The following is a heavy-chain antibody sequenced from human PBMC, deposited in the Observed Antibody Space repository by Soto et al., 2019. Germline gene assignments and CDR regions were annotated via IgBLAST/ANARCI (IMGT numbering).Heavy chain of an antibody. Sequence: SETLSLTCTVSGGSISSYYWSWIRQPPGKGLEWIGYIYYSGSTNYNPSLKSRVTISVDTSKNQFSLKLSSVTAADTAVYYCARFVSCGDGRCALDYWGQGTLVTVSS. CDR3: ARFVSCGDGRCALDY. CDR2: IYYSGST. J-gene: IGHJ4*02. CDR1: GGSISSYY. D-gene: IGHD2-15*01. V-gene: IGHV4-59*01.